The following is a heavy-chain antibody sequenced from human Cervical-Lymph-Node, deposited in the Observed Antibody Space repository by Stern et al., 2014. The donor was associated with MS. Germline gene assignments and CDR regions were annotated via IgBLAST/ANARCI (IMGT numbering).Heavy chain of an antibody. CDR3: ARDLFCSGGSCYYYFDF. CDR2: ISPYSGGT. D-gene: IGHD2-15*01. CDR1: GYTFINYY. V-gene: IGHV1-2*02. J-gene: IGHJ4*02. Sequence: VQLVQSGAEVKKPGASVKVSCKASGYTFINYYVHWVRQAPGKGLEWMGWISPYSGGTNYAQKFQGRVTMTRDTSFSTVYLELSSLTSDDAAVYYCARDLFCSGGSCYYYFDFWGQGTLVTVSS.